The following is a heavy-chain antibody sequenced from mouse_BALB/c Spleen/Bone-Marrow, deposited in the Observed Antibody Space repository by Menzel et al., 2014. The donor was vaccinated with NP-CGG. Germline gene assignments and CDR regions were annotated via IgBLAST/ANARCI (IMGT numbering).Heavy chain of an antibody. J-gene: IGHJ3*01. V-gene: IGHV4-1*02. CDR1: GFDFSRYW. CDR2: INPDSSTV. CDR3: ARLYYYGHFTY. D-gene: IGHD1-1*01. Sequence: EVHLVESGGGLVQPGGSLKLSCAASGFDFSRYWMSWVRQAPGKGLGWIGEINPDSSTVNYTPSLKDKFIISRDNAKNTLYLQMSKVRSEDTALYYCARLYYYGHFTYWGQGTLVTVSA.